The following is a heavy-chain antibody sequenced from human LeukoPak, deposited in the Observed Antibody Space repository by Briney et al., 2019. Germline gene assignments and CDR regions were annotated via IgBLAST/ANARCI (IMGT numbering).Heavy chain of an antibody. CDR3: ARAPITSPFYFDY. J-gene: IGHJ4*02. Sequence: GGSLRLSCTASGFAFDEHGMTWVRQAPGKGLEWVAGINWSGKSTSYGDPVRGRFTISRDNAKNSLSLQMDSLRAEDTALYYCARAPITSPFYFDYWGQGGLVTVCS. V-gene: IGHV3-20*04. D-gene: IGHD2-2*01. CDR1: GFAFDEHG. CDR2: INWSGKST.